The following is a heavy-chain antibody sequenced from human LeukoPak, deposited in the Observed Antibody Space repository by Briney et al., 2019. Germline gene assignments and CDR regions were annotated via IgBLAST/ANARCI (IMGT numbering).Heavy chain of an antibody. D-gene: IGHD4-17*01. CDR1: GYTFTNYD. Sequence: ASVKVSCKASGYTFTNYDINWVRHATGQGLEWMGWMNPDSGNTGYAQKLQGRVTTTTDTSTSTAYMELRSLRSDDTAVYYCARDGTLLFTVTTSSGVYYYYGMDVWGQGTTVTVSS. J-gene: IGHJ6*02. CDR2: MNPDSGNT. V-gene: IGHV1-8*01. CDR3: ARDGTLLFTVTTSSGVYYYYGMDV.